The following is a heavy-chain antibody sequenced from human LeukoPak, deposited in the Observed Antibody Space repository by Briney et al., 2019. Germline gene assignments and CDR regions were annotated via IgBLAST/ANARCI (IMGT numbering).Heavy chain of an antibody. V-gene: IGHV4-38-2*01. J-gene: IGHJ4*02. D-gene: IGHD6-19*01. CDR1: GFSVGRGYF. CDR3: ARVKNIAVAADYFDS. CDR2: VHHSGNT. Sequence: KTSQTLSLTCAVSGFSVGRGYFWGWIRQPPGKGLEWIGSVHHSGNTYYNPSLKSRVAASVDTSKNQFSLRLNSVTAADTAIYHCARVKNIAVAADYFDSWGQGTLVTVSS.